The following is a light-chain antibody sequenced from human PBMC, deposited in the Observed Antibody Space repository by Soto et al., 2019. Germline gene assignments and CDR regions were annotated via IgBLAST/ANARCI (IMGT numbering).Light chain of an antibody. J-gene: IGKJ4*01. CDR3: QAYNNWPALT. CDR2: GAS. V-gene: IGKV3-15*01. Sequence: EIVMTQSPATLSVSPGERATLSCRANQSVSSNLAWYQQKPGQAPRLLISGASTRATGIPDRFSGSGSGTEFTLTISSLQSEDFAVYYCQAYNNWPALTFGGGTKVDI. CDR1: QSVSSN.